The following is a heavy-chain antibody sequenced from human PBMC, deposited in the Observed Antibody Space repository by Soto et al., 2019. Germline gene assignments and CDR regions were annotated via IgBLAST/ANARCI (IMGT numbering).Heavy chain of an antibody. J-gene: IGHJ6*02. CDR2: ISAYNGNT. D-gene: IGHD2-15*01. Sequence: QVQLVQSGAEVKKPGASVKVSCKASGYTFTSYGISWVRQAPGQGLEWMGWISAYNGNTNDAQKLQGRVTMTTDTSTSTADMELRGLRSDGTAVYYCAREEIGDIVVGNGMDVWGQGTTVTVSS. CDR3: AREEIGDIVVGNGMDV. CDR1: GYTFTSYG. V-gene: IGHV1-18*01.